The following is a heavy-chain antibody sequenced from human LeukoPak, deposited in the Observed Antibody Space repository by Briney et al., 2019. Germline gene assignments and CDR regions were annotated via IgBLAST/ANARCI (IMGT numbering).Heavy chain of an antibody. D-gene: IGHD6-19*01. J-gene: IGHJ4*02. CDR2: FYHSGST. V-gene: IGHV4-61*01. Sequence: SETLSLTCTVSGGSISNSNYYWSWIRQPPGKGLEWIGYFYHSGSTNYNPSLKSRGTISVDTSKNQFSLKLSSVTAADTAVYYCARGNSSGWYGVPTDFGYWGQGTLVTVSS. CDR1: GGSISNSNYY. CDR3: ARGNSSGWYGVPTDFGY.